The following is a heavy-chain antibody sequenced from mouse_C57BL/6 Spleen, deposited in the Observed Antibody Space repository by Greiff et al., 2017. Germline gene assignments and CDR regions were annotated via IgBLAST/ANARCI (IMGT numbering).Heavy chain of an antibody. J-gene: IGHJ2*01. CDR1: GYAFSSYW. V-gene: IGHV1-80*01. CDR3: ARYYDYDVGDY. D-gene: IGHD2-4*01. CDR2: IYPGDGDT. Sequence: VQLVESGAELVKPGASVKISCKASGYAFSSYWMNWVKQRPGKGLEWIGQIYPGDGDTNYNGKFKGKATLTADKSSSTAYMQLSSLTSEDSAVYFCARYYDYDVGDYWGQGTTLTVSS.